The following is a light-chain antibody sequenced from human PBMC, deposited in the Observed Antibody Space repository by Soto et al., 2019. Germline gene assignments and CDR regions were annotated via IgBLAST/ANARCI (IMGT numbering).Light chain of an antibody. Sequence: EIVLTQSPGTLSLSPGESATLSCRSRQSVSSSYLAWYEQKHGQAPRLVLYDASNRATGIPARFSGSGSGTDLTLTISSLEPEDFAVYYCQQRSNWPPWTFGQGSKVDI. CDR2: DAS. CDR3: QQRSNWPPWT. J-gene: IGKJ1*01. V-gene: IGKV3D-20*02. CDR1: QSVSSSY.